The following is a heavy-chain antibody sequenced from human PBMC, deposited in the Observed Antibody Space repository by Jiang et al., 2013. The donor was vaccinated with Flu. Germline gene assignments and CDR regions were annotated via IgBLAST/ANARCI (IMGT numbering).Heavy chain of an antibody. CDR3: ARDRYNWNDIDAFDI. CDR2: IKQDGSEK. J-gene: IGHJ3*02. D-gene: IGHD1-1*01. V-gene: IGHV3-7*03. Sequence: LLESGGGLVQPGGSLRLSCAASGFTFSSYWMSWVRQAPGKGLEWVANIKQDGSEKYYVDSVKGRFTISRDNAKNSLYLQMNSLRAEDTAVYYCARDRYNWNDIDAFDIWGQGTMVTVSS. CDR1: GFTFSSYW.